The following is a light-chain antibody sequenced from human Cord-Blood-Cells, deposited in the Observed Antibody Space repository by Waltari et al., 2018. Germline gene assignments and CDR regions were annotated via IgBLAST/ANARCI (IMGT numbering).Light chain of an antibody. J-gene: IGLJ3*02. CDR1: SSNIGSNY. V-gene: IGLV1-47*01. CDR3: AAWDDSLRV. CDR2: RNK. Sequence: QSVLTQPPSASGTPGQRVTISCSGSSSNIGSNYVYWYQQLPGTAPKLLIYRNKQRPSGVHDRFSGSKSGTAASLAISGLRSEDEADDYCAAWDDSLRVFGGGTKLTVL.